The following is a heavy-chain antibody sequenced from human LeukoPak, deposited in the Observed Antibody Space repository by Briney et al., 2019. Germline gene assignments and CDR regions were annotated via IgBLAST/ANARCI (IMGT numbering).Heavy chain of an antibody. D-gene: IGHD3-22*01. J-gene: IGHJ4*02. CDR2: INAGNGNT. V-gene: IGHV1-3*01. CDR1: GYTFTSYA. CDR3: ARDDSSGYSPFDY. Sequence: GASVKVSCKASGYTFTSYAMHWVRQAPGQRLEWMGWINAGNGNTKYSQKFQGRVTITRDTSASTAYMELSSLRSEDTAVYYCARDDSSGYSPFDYWGQGTLVTVSS.